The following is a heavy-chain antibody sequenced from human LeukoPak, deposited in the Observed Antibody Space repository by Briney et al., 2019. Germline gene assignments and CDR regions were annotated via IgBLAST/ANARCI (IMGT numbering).Heavy chain of an antibody. D-gene: IGHD6-6*01. V-gene: IGHV4-34*01. CDR3: ARGPYSSSLDYYYGMDV. CDR2: INHSGST. J-gene: IGHJ6*02. CDR1: GFTLSSYS. Sequence: GSLRLSCAASGFTLSSYSMNWVRKAPGKGLEWIGEINHSGSTNYNPSLKSRVTISVDTSKNQFSLKLSSVTAADTAVYYCARGPYSSSLDYYYGMDVWGQGTTVTVSS.